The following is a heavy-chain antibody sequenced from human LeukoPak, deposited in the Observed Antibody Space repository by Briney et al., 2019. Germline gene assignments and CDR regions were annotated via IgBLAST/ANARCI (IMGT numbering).Heavy chain of an antibody. CDR1: GFAFGSYA. CDR2: IFGSGGSA. Sequence: GGSLRLSCTASGFAFGSYAMYWVRRAPGKGLEWVSGIFGSGGSAHYADSVKGRFTISRDNSKNTVYLEMNSLGVEDTAVYYCAKTTVGYSSGRFPGWPADYWGQGTLVTVSS. V-gene: IGHV3-23*01. CDR3: AKTTVGYSSGRFPGWPADY. D-gene: IGHD2-15*01. J-gene: IGHJ4*02.